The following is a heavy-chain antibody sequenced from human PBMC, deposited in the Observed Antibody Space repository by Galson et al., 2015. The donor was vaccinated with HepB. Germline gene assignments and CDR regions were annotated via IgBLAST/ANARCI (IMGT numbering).Heavy chain of an antibody. CDR2: ISYDGSNK. Sequence: SLRLSCAASGFTFSSYGMHWVRQAPGKGLEWVAVISYDGSNKYYADSVKGRFTISRDNSKNTLYLQMNSLRAEDTAVYYCAKVGEAGQLVLMGEYYFDYWGQGTLVTVSS. V-gene: IGHV3-30*18. D-gene: IGHD6-6*01. J-gene: IGHJ4*02. CDR1: GFTFSSYG. CDR3: AKVGEAGQLVLMGEYYFDY.